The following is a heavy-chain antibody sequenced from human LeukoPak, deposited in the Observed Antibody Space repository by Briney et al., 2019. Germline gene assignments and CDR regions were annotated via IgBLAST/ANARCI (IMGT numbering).Heavy chain of an antibody. CDR3: ARDGVYGAPDI. Sequence: PSETLSLTCTVSGGSISSYYWSWIRQPPGKGLEWIGYIYYSGSTNYNPSLKSRVTISVDTSKNQFSLKLSSVTAADTAVYYCARDGVYGAPDIWGQGTMVIVSS. D-gene: IGHD6-13*01. V-gene: IGHV4-59*01. CDR2: IYYSGST. J-gene: IGHJ3*02. CDR1: GGSISSYY.